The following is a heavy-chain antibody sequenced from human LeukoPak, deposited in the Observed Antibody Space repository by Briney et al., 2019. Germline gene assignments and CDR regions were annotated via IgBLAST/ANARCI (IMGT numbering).Heavy chain of an antibody. CDR2: TSSSSSYI. J-gene: IGHJ4*02. V-gene: IGHV3-21*01. Sequence: GGSLRLSCAASGFTFSSYSMNWVRQAPGKGLEWVSSTSSSSSYIYYADSVKGRFTISRDNAKNSLYLQMNSLRAEDTAVYYCARLAMVRGAAEDRDYWGQGTLVTVSS. CDR3: ARLAMVRGAAEDRDY. D-gene: IGHD3-10*01. CDR1: GFTFSSYS.